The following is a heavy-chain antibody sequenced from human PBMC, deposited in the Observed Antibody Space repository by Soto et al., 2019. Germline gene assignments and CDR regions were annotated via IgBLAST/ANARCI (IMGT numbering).Heavy chain of an antibody. Sequence: EVQLLESGGGLVQPGGSLRLSCAASGFTFSTYAMNWVRQAPGKGLEWVSGISGIGDSTYYADSVKGRFTVSRDNSKNTLYLQMNSLRAEDTAVFYCAKERSSGWSFDYCGQGTLVTVSS. CDR1: GFTFSTYA. J-gene: IGHJ4*02. CDR3: AKERSSGWSFDY. D-gene: IGHD6-19*01. V-gene: IGHV3-23*01. CDR2: ISGIGDST.